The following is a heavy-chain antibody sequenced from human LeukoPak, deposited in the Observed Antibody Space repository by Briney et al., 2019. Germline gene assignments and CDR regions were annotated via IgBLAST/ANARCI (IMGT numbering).Heavy chain of an antibody. D-gene: IGHD3-22*01. CDR1: GFTFSSYE. Sequence: PGGSLRLSCAASGFTFSSYEMNWVRQAPGKGLEWVSAISGSGGTIFYADSVKGRFTISRDNSKNTLYLQMNSLRAEDTAVYYCVKIWSSSGYEIFWGQGTLVTVSS. V-gene: IGHV3-23*01. CDR3: VKIWSSSGYEIF. CDR2: ISGSGGTI. J-gene: IGHJ4*02.